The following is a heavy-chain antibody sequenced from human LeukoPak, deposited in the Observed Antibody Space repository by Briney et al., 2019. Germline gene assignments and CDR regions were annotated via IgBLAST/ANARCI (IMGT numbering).Heavy chain of an antibody. D-gene: IGHD6-19*01. J-gene: IGHJ4*02. V-gene: IGHV4-59*01. Sequence: SETLSLTCTVSGGSISSYYWSWIRQPPGKGLERIGYISYSGSANYNPSLKSRVTISVDTSKNQFSLKLSSVIAADTAVYYCARKYDSGWYDYWGQGILVTVSS. CDR1: GGSISSYY. CDR3: ARKYDSGWYDY. CDR2: ISYSGSA.